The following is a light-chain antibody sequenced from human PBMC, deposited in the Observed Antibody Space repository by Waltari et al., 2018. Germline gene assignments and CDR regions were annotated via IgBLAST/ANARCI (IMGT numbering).Light chain of an antibody. Sequence: QSALTQPASVSGSPGQSITISCTGTSSDVGAYNYVSWYQQHPGKAPKLMIYDVSNWPSGVSNRFYGSKSGNTASLTISGLQAEDEADYFCSSYTTSSTLVFGGGTQLTVL. CDR1: SSDVGAYNY. J-gene: IGLJ7*01. CDR2: DVS. V-gene: IGLV2-14*01. CDR3: SSYTTSSTLV.